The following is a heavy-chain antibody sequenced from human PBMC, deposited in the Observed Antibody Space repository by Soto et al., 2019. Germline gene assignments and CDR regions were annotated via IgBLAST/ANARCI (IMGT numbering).Heavy chain of an antibody. Sequence: GGSLRLSCAASGFTFSSYAMSWVRQAPGKGLEWVSAISGSGGSTYYADSVKGRFTNSRANSKNTLYLQMNSLRAEDTAVYYCAKDRDCSSTSCYADYWGQGTLVTVSS. V-gene: IGHV3-23*01. CDR1: GFTFSSYA. D-gene: IGHD2-2*01. J-gene: IGHJ4*02. CDR3: AKDRDCSSTSCYADY. CDR2: ISGSGGST.